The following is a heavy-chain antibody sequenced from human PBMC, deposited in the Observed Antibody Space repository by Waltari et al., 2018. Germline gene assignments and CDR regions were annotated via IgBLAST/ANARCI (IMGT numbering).Heavy chain of an antibody. J-gene: IGHJ6*02. CDR2: IRQDSMEK. V-gene: IGHV3-7*01. Sequence: EVQLVESGGGLVQPGGSLRLSCTASGFTFSDYWVGWVRQATGKGLEWVANIRQDSMEKRYVDAVRGRFTISRDNAKNSLFLQMNSLRGEDTSVYYCGRDPARGPRRGVDVWGQGTTVTVSS. D-gene: IGHD3-10*01. CDR1: GFTFSDYW. CDR3: GRDPARGPRRGVDV.